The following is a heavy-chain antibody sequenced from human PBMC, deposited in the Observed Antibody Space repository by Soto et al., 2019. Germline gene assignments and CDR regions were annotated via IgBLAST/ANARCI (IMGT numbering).Heavy chain of an antibody. J-gene: IGHJ4*02. Sequence: PSETLSLTCAVYGGSFSGYYWSWIRQPPGKGLEWIGEINHSGSTNYNPSLKSRVTISVDTSKNQFYLKLSSVTAADTAVYYCARGSLRRRYYYDSSGSRLPPWYFDYWGQGTLVTVSS. CDR2: INHSGST. CDR3: ARGSLRRRYYYDSSGSRLPPWYFDY. V-gene: IGHV4-34*01. CDR1: GGSFSGYY. D-gene: IGHD3-22*01.